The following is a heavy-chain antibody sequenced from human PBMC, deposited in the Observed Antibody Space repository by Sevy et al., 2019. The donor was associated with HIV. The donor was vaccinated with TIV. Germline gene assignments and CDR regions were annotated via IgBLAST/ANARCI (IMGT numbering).Heavy chain of an antibody. CDR3: ARDLPPSATTVAHFDC. V-gene: IGHV3-48*03. Sequence: GGSLRLSCAASGFTFSSYEMNWVRQAPGKGLEWVSYISNSGTTKYDSDSVKGRFTISRDNARNSLYLQMHSLRAEDTAVYYCARDLPPSATTVAHFDCRGQGTLVTVSS. D-gene: IGHD4-17*01. CDR1: GFTFSSYE. J-gene: IGHJ4*02. CDR2: ISNSGTTK.